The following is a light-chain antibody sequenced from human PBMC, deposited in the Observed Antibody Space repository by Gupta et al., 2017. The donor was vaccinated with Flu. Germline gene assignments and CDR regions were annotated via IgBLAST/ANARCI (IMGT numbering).Light chain of an antibody. J-gene: IGKJ4*01. Sequence: ELVLTQSPDTLSLSPGERATLSCRASQSVRSSYLAWYQQIPGQAPRLLIYGASSRATGIPDRFSGSGSGTDFTLTINRVEPDDFAVYYCQQYGSSLLTFGGGTKVEIK. CDR3: QQYGSSLLT. V-gene: IGKV3-20*01. CDR2: GAS. CDR1: QSVRSSY.